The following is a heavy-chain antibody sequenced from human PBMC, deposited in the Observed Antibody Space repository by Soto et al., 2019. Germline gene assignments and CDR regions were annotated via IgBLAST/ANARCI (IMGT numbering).Heavy chain of an antibody. Sequence: EVRLLESGGGLVQPGGSLRLSCAASGLTFSGYAMSWVRQAPGKGLEWVSTISGSGDDTYYAGSVKGRFIISRDNSKKTLFQQLNSLRAQDTAVYRCAKRFGSGYYSAFDVWGQGTMVTVSS. D-gene: IGHD3-22*01. CDR3: AKRFGSGYYSAFDV. V-gene: IGHV3-23*01. CDR1: GLTFSGYA. J-gene: IGHJ3*01. CDR2: ISGSGDDT.